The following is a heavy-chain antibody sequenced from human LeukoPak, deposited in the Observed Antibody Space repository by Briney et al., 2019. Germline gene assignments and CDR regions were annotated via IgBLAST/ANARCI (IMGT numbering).Heavy chain of an antibody. CDR1: GFTFSDHE. J-gene: IGHJ5*02. Sequence: PGGSLRLSCVASGFTFSDHEMTWVRQAPGKGLEWISYISVNGDVKYYSDSVKGRFTIPRHNAKNSLYLQRNSLRAEDTAVYFCARDYYVDDPWGQGTLVTVSS. D-gene: IGHD3-10*02. CDR3: ARDYYVDDP. CDR2: ISVNGDVK. V-gene: IGHV3-48*03.